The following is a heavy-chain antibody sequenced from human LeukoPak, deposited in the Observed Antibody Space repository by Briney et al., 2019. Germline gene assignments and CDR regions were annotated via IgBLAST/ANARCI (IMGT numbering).Heavy chain of an antibody. CDR2: ISSGSSYI. J-gene: IGHJ4*02. Sequence: GGSLRLSCAASGFTFSSYTMNWVRQAPGKGLEWVSSISSGSSYIYYADSAKGRFTISRDNAKNSLYLQMNSLRAEDTAVYYCARGMGSSSSSIDYWGQGTLVTVSS. CDR1: GFTFSSYT. D-gene: IGHD6-13*01. CDR3: ARGMGSSSSSIDY. V-gene: IGHV3-21*01.